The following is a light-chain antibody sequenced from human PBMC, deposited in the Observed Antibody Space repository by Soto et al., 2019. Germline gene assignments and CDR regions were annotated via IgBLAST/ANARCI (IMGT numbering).Light chain of an antibody. CDR1: QGISNY. J-gene: IGKJ1*01. Sequence: DIQMTQSPSSLYASVGDTVTITCRASQGISNYLAWYQQKPGQVPNLLIYAASTLQSGVPSRFSGSGSGTDFTLTSSSLRPEDVATYYCQKYNNAPRTFGQGTKVEI. CDR2: AAS. V-gene: IGKV1-27*01. CDR3: QKYNNAPRT.